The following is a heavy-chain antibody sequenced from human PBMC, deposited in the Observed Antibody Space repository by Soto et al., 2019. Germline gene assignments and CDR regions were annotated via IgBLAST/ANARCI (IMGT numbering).Heavy chain of an antibody. V-gene: IGHV3-49*03. J-gene: IGHJ6*02. D-gene: IGHD2-2*01. CDR3: TRDYLPPPFLHTKYYYYYGMDV. Sequence: GGSLRLSCTASGFTFGDYAMSWFRQAPGKGLEWVGFIRSKAYGGTTEYAASVKGRFTISRDDSKSIAYLQINSLKTEDTAVYYCTRDYLPPPFLHTKYYYYYGMDVWGQGTTVTVSS. CDR1: GFTFGDYA. CDR2: IRSKAYGGTT.